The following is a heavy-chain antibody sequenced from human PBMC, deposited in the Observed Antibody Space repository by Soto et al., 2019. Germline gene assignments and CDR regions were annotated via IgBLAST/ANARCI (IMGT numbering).Heavy chain of an antibody. CDR2: IYPGDSDT. D-gene: IGHD6-6*01. Sequence: GESLKISCKSSGYNFTSYWIDWGRQMPGKGLEWMGSIYPGDSDTRYSKSCKGQVTISADKYISTAYLQWSSLKASDTAMYSCASYAEGTYSSYSIDYWGQGTLVTVSS. CDR3: ASYAEGTYSSYSIDY. J-gene: IGHJ4*02. V-gene: IGHV5-51*01. CDR1: GYNFTSYW.